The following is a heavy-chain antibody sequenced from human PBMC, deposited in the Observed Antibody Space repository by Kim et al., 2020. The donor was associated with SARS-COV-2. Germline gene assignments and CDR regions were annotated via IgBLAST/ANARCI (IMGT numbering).Heavy chain of an antibody. CDR2: INSDGSST. Sequence: GGSLRLSCAASGFTFSSYWMHWVRQAPGKGLVWVSRINSDGSSTSYADSVKGRFTISRDNAKNTLYLQMNSLRAEDKAVYYCARVIWDPFGDYYYYGMDVSGQGATVTVSS. D-gene: IGHD3-10*01. CDR3: ARVIWDPFGDYYYYGMDV. CDR1: GFTFSSYW. V-gene: IGHV3-74*01. J-gene: IGHJ6*02.